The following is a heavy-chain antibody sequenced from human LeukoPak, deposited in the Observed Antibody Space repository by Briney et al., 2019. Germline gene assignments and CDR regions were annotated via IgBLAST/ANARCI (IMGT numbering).Heavy chain of an antibody. D-gene: IGHD3-22*01. J-gene: IGHJ4*02. V-gene: IGHV1-2*02. CDR1: GYTFTGYY. Sequence: ASVKVSCKASGYTFTGYYMHWVRQAPGQGLEWMGWINPNSGGTNYAQKFQGRVTMTRDTSISTAYMELSRLRSDDTDVYYCARDLSGYYPYWYFDYWGQGTLVTVSS. CDR3: ARDLSGYYPYWYFDY. CDR2: INPNSGGT.